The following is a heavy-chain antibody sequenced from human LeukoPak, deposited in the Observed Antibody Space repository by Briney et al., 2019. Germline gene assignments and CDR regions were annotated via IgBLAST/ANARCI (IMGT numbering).Heavy chain of an antibody. J-gene: IGHJ4*02. CDR1: GFTFSTYG. CDR3: ARGVVAATLDY. CDR2: ISGGGSNI. V-gene: IGHV3-21*01. D-gene: IGHD2-15*01. Sequence: PGGSLRVSCVASGFTFSTYGLAWVRQAPGKGLEWVSSISGGGSNIYYGDSVKGRFTISRDNAKNSLYLQMNSLRAEDTAVYYCARGVVAATLDYWGQGTLVTVSS.